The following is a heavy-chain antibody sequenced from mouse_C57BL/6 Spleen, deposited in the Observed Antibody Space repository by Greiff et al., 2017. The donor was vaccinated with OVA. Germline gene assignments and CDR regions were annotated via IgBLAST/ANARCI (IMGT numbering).Heavy chain of an antibody. CDR1: GYTFTDYN. V-gene: IGHV1-22*01. CDR3: ASPYDGYYDY. J-gene: IGHJ2*01. D-gene: IGHD2-3*01. CDR2: INPNNGGT. Sequence: EVQLQESGPELVKPGASVKMSCKASGYTFTDYNMHWVKQSHGKSLEWIGYINPNNGGTSYNQKFKGKATLTVNKSSSTAYMELRSLTSEDSAVYYCASPYDGYYDYWGQGTTLTVSS.